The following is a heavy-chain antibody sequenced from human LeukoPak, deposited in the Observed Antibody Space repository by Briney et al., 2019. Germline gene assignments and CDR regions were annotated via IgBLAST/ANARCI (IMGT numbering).Heavy chain of an antibody. CDR2: LNADGNSI. CDR3: AGAYSAYDPFDY. V-gene: IGHV3-74*01. J-gene: IGHJ4*02. CDR1: GFTFSNYW. Sequence: PGGSLRLSCAASGFTFSNYWMHWVRQAPGKGLVWVSRLNADGNSITYADSVRGRFTISRDNAKNTVHLQMNSLRVKDTAIYFCAGAYSAYDPFDYWGQGILVTVSS. D-gene: IGHD5-12*01.